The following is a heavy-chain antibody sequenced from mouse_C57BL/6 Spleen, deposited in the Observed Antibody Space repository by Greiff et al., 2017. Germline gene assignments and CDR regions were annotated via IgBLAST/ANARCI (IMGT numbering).Heavy chain of an antibody. D-gene: IGHD2-1*01. CDR2: INPSSGYT. V-gene: IGHV1-4*01. J-gene: IGHJ4*01. CDR1: GYTFTSYT. Sequence: VHLPPSASSPAGPGASVKMSCKASGYTFTSYTMPWVKQRPGQGLEWIGYINPSSGYTKYNQKFKDKATLTADKSSSTAYMQLSSLTYEDSAVYYCARDGGKDYAMDYWGQGTSVTVSS. CDR3: ARDGGKDYAMDY.